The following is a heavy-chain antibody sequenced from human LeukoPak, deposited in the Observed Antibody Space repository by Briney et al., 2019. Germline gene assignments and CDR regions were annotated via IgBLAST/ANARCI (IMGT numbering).Heavy chain of an antibody. CDR1: GFTFSTYC. J-gene: IGHJ5*02. V-gene: IGHV3-74*01. CDR3: ARDGHGNWNDGGWFDP. CDR2: ICPDGTVT. D-gene: IGHD1-1*01. Sequence: GGSLRLSCAASGFTFSTYCMHWVRQAPGKGPMWVSRICPDGTVTNYADSVKARFIISRDNARNTVYLQMNSLRAEDTAVYYCARDGHGNWNDGGWFDPWGQGTLVTVSS.